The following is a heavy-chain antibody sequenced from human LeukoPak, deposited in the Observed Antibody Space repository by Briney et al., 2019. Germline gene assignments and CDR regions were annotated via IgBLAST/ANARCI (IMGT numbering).Heavy chain of an antibody. CDR3: ARNQRRLDY. Sequence: PGGSLRLSCAASGFTFSTYWMSWVRQAPGKGLELVANIKQDGSEKYYVDSVKGRFTIPRDNAKNSLYLQVNSLRAEDTAVYYCARNQRRLDYWGQGTLVTVSS. CDR2: IKQDGSEK. J-gene: IGHJ4*02. CDR1: GFTFSTYW. D-gene: IGHD1-14*01. V-gene: IGHV3-7*01.